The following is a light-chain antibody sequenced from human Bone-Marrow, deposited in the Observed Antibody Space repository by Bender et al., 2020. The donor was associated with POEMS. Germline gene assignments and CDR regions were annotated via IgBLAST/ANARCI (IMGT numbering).Light chain of an antibody. Sequence: QSVLTQPPSTSGTPGQKVTISCSGSSSDIAINYVYWYQQIPGSAPKLLIYKNNERPSGVPDRFSGSKSGTSASVVISGLRSEDEADYYCSSYAGNILHVFGGGTKLTVL. V-gene: IGLV1-47*01. CDR1: SSDIAINY. CDR3: SSYAGNILHV. CDR2: KNN. J-gene: IGLJ3*02.